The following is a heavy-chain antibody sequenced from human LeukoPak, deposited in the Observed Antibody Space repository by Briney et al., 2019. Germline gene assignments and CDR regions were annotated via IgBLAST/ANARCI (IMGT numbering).Heavy chain of an antibody. Sequence: SVKVSCKASGGTFSSYAISWVRQAPGQGFEWLGGIFGTVTYAPNFQGRVSFTTDESTSTAYMELSGLTSEDTAVYYFVAQLVDAPPTFDYWGQGTLVTVSS. J-gene: IGHJ4*02. CDR2: IFGTV. CDR3: VAQLVDAPPTFDY. V-gene: IGHV1-69*05. CDR1: GGTFSSYA. D-gene: IGHD1-1*01.